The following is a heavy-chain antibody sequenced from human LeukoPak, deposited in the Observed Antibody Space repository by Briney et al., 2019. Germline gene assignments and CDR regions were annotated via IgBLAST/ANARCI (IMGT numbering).Heavy chain of an antibody. V-gene: IGHV4-59*01. CDR1: GGSISGSY. CDR2: MYNSGST. CDR3: ARDYCSGGSCDVFANWFDP. D-gene: IGHD2-15*01. Sequence: SETLSLTCTVSGGSISGSYCSWIRQPPGKGLEWIAYMYNSGSTYYNPSLKSRVTISVDTSKNQFSLKLSSVTAADTAVYYCARDYCSGGSCDVFANWFDPWGQGTLVTVSS. J-gene: IGHJ5*02.